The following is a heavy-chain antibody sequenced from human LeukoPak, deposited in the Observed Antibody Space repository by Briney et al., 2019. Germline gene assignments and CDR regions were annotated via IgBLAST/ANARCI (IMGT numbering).Heavy chain of an antibody. V-gene: IGHV3-48*03. Sequence: GGSLRLSCAASGFTFSSYEMNWVRQAPGKGLEWISYISSSGSIIYYADSVKGRFTISRDNAKNSLYLQMNSLRAEDTAVYYCARDPTYSSSWYHYYYMDVWGKGTTVTISS. D-gene: IGHD6-13*01. CDR2: ISSSGSII. J-gene: IGHJ6*03. CDR1: GFTFSSYE. CDR3: ARDPTYSSSWYHYYYMDV.